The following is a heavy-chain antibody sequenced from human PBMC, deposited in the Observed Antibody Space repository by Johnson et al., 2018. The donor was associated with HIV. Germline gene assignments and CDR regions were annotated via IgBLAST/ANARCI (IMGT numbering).Heavy chain of an antibody. J-gene: IGHJ3*01. CDR1: GFTFDDYA. CDR2: ISWNSGSI. V-gene: IGHV3-9*01. D-gene: IGHD6-6*01. CDR3: TKDLYLGLWDSTSSRGFDV. Sequence: VQLVESGGGVVRPGGSLRLSCAASGFTFDDYAMHWVRQAPGKGPEWVSGISWNSGSIDYADSVKGRFTISRDNAKNSLFLHMNSLRPEDTALYYCTKDLYLGLWDSTSSRGFDVWGQGTMVTVSS.